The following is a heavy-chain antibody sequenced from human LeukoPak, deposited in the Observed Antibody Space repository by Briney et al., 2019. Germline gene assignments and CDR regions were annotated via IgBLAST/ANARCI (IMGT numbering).Heavy chain of an antibody. Sequence: SETLSLTCTVSGGSISSYYWSWIRQPAGKGLEWIGRIYTSGSTNYNPSLKSRVTMSVDTSKNQFSLKLSSVTAADTAVYYCARVDDILTGHQVFQHWGQGTLVTVSS. CDR3: ARVDDILTGHQVFQH. V-gene: IGHV4-4*07. D-gene: IGHD3-9*01. CDR2: IYTSGST. J-gene: IGHJ1*01. CDR1: GGSISSYY.